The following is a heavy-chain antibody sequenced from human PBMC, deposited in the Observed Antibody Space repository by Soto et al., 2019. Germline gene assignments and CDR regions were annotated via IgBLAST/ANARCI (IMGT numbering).Heavy chain of an antibody. CDR3: ARGVEMATIGSDY. V-gene: IGHV1-18*01. Sequence: ASVKVSCKASGYTFTSYGISWVRQAPGQGLEWMGWISAYNGNTNYAQKFQGRVTITADESTSTAYMELSSLRSEDTAVYYCARGVEMATIGSDYWGQGTLVTVSS. J-gene: IGHJ4*02. CDR2: ISAYNGNT. CDR1: GYTFTSYG. D-gene: IGHD5-12*01.